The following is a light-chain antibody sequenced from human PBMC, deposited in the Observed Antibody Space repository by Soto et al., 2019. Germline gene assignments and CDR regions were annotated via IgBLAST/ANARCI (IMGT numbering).Light chain of an antibody. CDR1: QSVSSY. Sequence: EIVMTQSPATLSVSPGETATLSCRASQSVSSYLAWYQQKPGQAPRLLIYGASTRATGIPARFSGSGSGTEFTLTISGLQSEDVAVYSCQQYNDWPLFTFGQGTRLEI. CDR2: GAS. J-gene: IGKJ5*01. V-gene: IGKV3-15*01. CDR3: QQYNDWPLFT.